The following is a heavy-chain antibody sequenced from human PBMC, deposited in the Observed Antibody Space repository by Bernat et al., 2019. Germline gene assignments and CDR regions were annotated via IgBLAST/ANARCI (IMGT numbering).Heavy chain of an antibody. J-gene: IGHJ6*02. V-gene: IGHV3-43*02. Sequence: EVQLVESGGGVVQPGGSLRLSCAASGFTFDDYAMHWVRQAPGKGLEWVSLISGDGGSTYYADSVKGRFTISRDNSKNTLYLQMNSLRAEDTAVYYCAREGDIVVVVAATGSYYYYYYGMDVWGQGTTVTVSS. D-gene: IGHD2-15*01. CDR3: AREGDIVVVVAATGSYYYYYYGMDV. CDR2: ISGDGGST. CDR1: GFTFDDYA.